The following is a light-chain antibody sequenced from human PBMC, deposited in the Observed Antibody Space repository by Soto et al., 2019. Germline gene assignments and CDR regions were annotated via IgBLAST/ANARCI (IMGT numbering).Light chain of an antibody. CDR1: QSVSNY. V-gene: IGKV3-11*01. J-gene: IGKJ5*01. CDR3: HQRYDWPIT. Sequence: EIVLTQSPATLSLSPGERATLPCRASQSVSNYLAWYQQRPGQAPRLLIYDASKRATGIPARFSGSGSGTDFTLTISSLEPEDFAVYYCHQRYDWPITFGQGTRLEIK. CDR2: DAS.